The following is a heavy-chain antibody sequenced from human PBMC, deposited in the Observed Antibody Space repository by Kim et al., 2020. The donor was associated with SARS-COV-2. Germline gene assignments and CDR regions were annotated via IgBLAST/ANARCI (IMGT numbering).Heavy chain of an antibody. Sequence: VKCRFTISRDNSENTLYLHMNSLRAEDTAVYYCAKEGLRFLEWSSYGMDVWGQGTTVTVSS. V-gene: IGHV3-30*02. CDR3: AKEGLRFLEWSSYGMDV. J-gene: IGHJ6*02. D-gene: IGHD3-3*01.